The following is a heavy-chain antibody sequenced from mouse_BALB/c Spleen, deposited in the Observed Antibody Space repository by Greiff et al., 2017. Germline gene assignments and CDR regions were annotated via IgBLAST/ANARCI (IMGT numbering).Heavy chain of an antibody. D-gene: IGHD1-1*01. Sequence: QVQLQQSGAELVRPGTSVKISCKASGYTFTNYWLGWVKQRPGHGLEWIGDIYPGGGYTNYNEKFKGKATLTADTSSSTAYMQLSSLTSEDSAVYFCARDKFGSSYVPYWYFDVWGAGTTVTVSS. J-gene: IGHJ1*01. V-gene: IGHV1-63*02. CDR1: GYTFTNYW. CDR2: IYPGGGYT. CDR3: ARDKFGSSYVPYWYFDV.